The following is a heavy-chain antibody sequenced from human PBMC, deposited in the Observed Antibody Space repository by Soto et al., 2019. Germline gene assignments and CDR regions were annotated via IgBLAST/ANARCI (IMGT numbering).Heavy chain of an antibody. V-gene: IGHV3-33*08. D-gene: IGHD1-26*01. CDR2: IRYDGSDE. J-gene: IGHJ4*02. CDR1: ASIFKGHG. CDR3: VRDGVGATTFFGFLDY. Sequence: QVQLVESGGGVVQPGGSLRLSCAASASIFKGHGMHWVRQAPGKGLEWVAIIRYDGSDEHYGDSVKGRFTISRDNSKNMLSLQMNSLRAEDTAVYYCVRDGVGATTFFGFLDYWGQGTLVTVSS.